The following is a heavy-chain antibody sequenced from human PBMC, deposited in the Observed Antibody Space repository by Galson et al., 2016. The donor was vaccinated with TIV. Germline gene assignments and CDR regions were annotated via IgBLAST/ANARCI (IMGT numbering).Heavy chain of an antibody. CDR2: INAFNDNT. CDR1: GYTFSSYG. Sequence: SVKVSCKASGYTFSSYGISWVRQAPGQGLEWMGWINAFNDNTHYAQKLQGRVTMTSDTFTSTGYMELRSLKSDDTAVHYCARVSADSSGGAAQLDSWGQGTLVTVSS. V-gene: IGHV1-18*01. CDR3: ARVSADSSGGAAQLDS. J-gene: IGHJ4*02. D-gene: IGHD6-19*01.